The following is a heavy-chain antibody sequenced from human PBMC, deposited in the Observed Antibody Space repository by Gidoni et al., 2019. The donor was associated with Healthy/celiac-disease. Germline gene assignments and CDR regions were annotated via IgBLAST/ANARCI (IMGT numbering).Heavy chain of an antibody. CDR3: ARKAAGRVGWLDP. V-gene: IGHV4-34*01. J-gene: IGHJ5*02. CDR1: CGSFSGYY. D-gene: IGHD6-13*01. Sequence: QVQLQQWGAGLLKPSETLSLTCAVYCGSFSGYYWSWIRQHPGKGLEWIWELNHSGSTNYNPSLNSRVTISVDTSKNQFARQLSSVTAADTAVYYCARKAAGRVGWLDPWGQGTLVTVSS. CDR2: LNHSGST.